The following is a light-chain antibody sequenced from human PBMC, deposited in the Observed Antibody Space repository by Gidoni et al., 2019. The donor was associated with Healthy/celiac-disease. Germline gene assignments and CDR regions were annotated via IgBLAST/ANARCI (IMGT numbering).Light chain of an antibody. CDR3: QQYGSSPRVT. CDR1: QSVSSSY. CDR2: GAS. J-gene: IGKJ4*01. Sequence: ELVLTQSPGTLSLPPGERATLSCRASQSVSSSYLAWYQQKPGQAPRLLIYGASSRATGIPDRFSGSGSGTDFTLTISRLEPEDFAVYYCQQYGSSPRVTFGGGTKVEIK. V-gene: IGKV3-20*01.